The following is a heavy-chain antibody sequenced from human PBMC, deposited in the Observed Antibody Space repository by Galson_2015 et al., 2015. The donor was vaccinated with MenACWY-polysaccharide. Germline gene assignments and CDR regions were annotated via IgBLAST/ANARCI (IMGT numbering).Heavy chain of an antibody. D-gene: IGHD6-19*01. CDR3: TREKVAGTSYFDY. CDR2: IIPILGMA. CDR1: GGTFSSFP. Sequence: SVKVSCKASGGTFSSFPISWVRQAPGQGLEWMGRIIPILGMANYAQEFQGRVTITADKSTSTAYMELSSLRSEDTAVYYCTREKVAGTSYFDYWGQGALVTVPS. V-gene: IGHV1-69*04. J-gene: IGHJ4*02.